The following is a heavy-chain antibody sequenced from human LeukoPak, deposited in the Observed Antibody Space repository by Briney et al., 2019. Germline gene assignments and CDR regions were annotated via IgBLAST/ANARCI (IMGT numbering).Heavy chain of an antibody. CDR1: GFTFSSYA. J-gene: IGHJ4*02. CDR3: AKDRLRGYYFDY. V-gene: IGHV3-23*01. Sequence: GGSLRLSCAASGFTFSSYAMSWLRQAPGKGLEWVSAISGSGGSTYYADSVKGRFTISRDNSKNTLYLQMNSLRAEDTAVYYCAKDRLRGYYFDYWGQGTLVTVSS. CDR2: ISGSGGST. D-gene: IGHD3-10*01.